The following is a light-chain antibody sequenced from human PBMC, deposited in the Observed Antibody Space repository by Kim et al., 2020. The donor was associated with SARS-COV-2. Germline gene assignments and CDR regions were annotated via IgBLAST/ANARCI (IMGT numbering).Light chain of an antibody. Sequence: VSPVERVTLSCSASESVSTNLAWYQQKPGQAPSLLIYGASTRATGIPARFSGSGSGTEFTLTISSLQSDDSAVYYCQQYNEWPPYTFGQGTKLEI. CDR1: ESVSTN. CDR2: GAS. J-gene: IGKJ2*01. CDR3: QQYNEWPPYT. V-gene: IGKV3D-15*01.